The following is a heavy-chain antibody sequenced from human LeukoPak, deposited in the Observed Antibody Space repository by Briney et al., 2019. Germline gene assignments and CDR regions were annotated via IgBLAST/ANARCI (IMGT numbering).Heavy chain of an antibody. D-gene: IGHD5-18*01. CDR3: ARESLLWLTDYYYGMDV. J-gene: IGHJ6*02. CDR2: TYYRSKWYN. Sequence: SQTLSLTCAISGDSVSSNNAAWNWIRQSPSRGLEWLGRTYYRSKWYNDYAVSVKSRITINPDTSKNQFSLQLNSVTPEDTAVYYCARESLLWLTDYYYGMDVWGQGTTVTVSS. V-gene: IGHV6-1*01. CDR1: GDSVSSNNAA.